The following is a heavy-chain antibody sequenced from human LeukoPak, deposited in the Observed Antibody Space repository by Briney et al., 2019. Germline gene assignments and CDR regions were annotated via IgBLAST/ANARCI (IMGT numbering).Heavy chain of an antibody. Sequence: PSETLSLTCTVSGGSISSSSYYWGWIRQPPGKGLEWNGSIYYSGSTYYNPSLKSRVTISVDTPKNQFSLKLSSVTAADTAVYYCETGGYDSVWGKGTTVTVSS. CDR2: IYYSGST. D-gene: IGHD5-12*01. J-gene: IGHJ6*04. CDR3: ETGGYDSV. CDR1: GGSISSSSYY. V-gene: IGHV4-39*01.